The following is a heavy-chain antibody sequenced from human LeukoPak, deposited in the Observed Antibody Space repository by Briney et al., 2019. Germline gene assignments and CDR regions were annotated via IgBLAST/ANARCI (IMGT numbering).Heavy chain of an antibody. CDR3: AEGSYYDSSGSFYFDY. D-gene: IGHD3-22*01. Sequence: GGSLRLSCAASGFTFSSYAMSGVRQAPGKGLEWVSGISGSGDNTYYADSVKGRFTISRDNSKNTLYVQVSSLGTEDTAAYYCAEGSYYDSSGSFYFDYWGQGSLVTVSS. CDR2: ISGSGDNT. CDR1: GFTFSSYA. V-gene: IGHV3-23*01. J-gene: IGHJ4*02.